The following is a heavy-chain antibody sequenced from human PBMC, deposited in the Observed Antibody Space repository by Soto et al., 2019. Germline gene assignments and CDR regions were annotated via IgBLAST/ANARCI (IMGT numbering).Heavy chain of an antibody. J-gene: IGHJ3*02. D-gene: IGHD6-6*01. CDR2: ISAYNGNT. CDR3: ARVRSSSLAFDI. CDR1: GYTFTSYG. V-gene: IGHV1-18*01. Sequence: ASVKVSCKASGYTFTSYGISWVRQAPGQGLEWMGWISAYNGNTNYAQKLQGRVAMTTDTSTSTAYMELRSLGSDDTAVYYCARVRSSSLAFDIWGQGTMVTVSS.